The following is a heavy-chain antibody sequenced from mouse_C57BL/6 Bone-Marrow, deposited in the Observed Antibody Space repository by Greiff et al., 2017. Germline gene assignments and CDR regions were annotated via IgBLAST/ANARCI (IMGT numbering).Heavy chain of an antibody. CDR2: IYPRSGNT. CDR1: GYTFTSYG. J-gene: IGHJ3*01. V-gene: IGHV1-81*01. Sequence: QVQLQQSGAELARPGASVKLSCKASGYTFTSYGISWVKQRTGQGLEWIGEIYPRSGNTYYNEKFKGKATLTADKSSSTAYMELRSLTSEDSAVYFCARRPYCYGSSDWFAYGGQGTLVTVSA. CDR3: ARRPYCYGSSDWFAY. D-gene: IGHD1-1*01.